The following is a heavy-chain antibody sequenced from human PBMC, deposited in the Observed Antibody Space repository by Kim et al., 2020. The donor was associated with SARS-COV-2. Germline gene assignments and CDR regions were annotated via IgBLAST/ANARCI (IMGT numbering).Heavy chain of an antibody. CDR2: IYYSGST. CDR1: GGSISSGGYY. V-gene: IGHV4-31*03. D-gene: IGHD3-9*01. CDR3: ARDSYDILNGYYRGYGMDV. J-gene: IGHJ6*02. Sequence: SETLSLTCTVSGGSISSGGYYWSWIRQHPGKGLEWIGYIYYSGSTYYNPSLKSRVTISVDTSKNQFSLKLSSVTAADTAVYYCARDSYDILNGYYRGYGMDVWGQLTTVTVSS.